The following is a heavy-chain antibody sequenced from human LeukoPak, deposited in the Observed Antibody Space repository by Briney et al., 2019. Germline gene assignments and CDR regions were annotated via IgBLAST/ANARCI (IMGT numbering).Heavy chain of an antibody. CDR2: IYYSGST. CDR3: ARPRKSSSWFDWCFDL. Sequence: SETLSLTCTVSGGSISSYYWSWIRQPPGKGLEWIGYIYYSGSTNYNPSLKSRVTISVDTSKNQFSLKLSSVTAADTAVYYCARPRKSSSWFDWCFDLWGRGTLVTVSS. V-gene: IGHV4-59*01. J-gene: IGHJ2*01. D-gene: IGHD6-13*01. CDR1: GGSISSYY.